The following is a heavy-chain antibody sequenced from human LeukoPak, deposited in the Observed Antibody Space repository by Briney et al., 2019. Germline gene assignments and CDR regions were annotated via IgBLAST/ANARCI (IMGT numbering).Heavy chain of an antibody. D-gene: IGHD3-10*01. V-gene: IGHV3-48*02. CDR1: GFTFSSFS. Sequence: GGSLRLSCAVSGFTFSSFSMNWVRQAPGKGLEWVSYISSSSSTIYYADSVKGRFTISRDNAKNSLYLQMNSLRDEDTAVYYCARDRMGGSYYYYGMDVWGQGTTVTVSS. CDR2: ISSSSSTI. J-gene: IGHJ6*02. CDR3: ARDRMGGSYYYYGMDV.